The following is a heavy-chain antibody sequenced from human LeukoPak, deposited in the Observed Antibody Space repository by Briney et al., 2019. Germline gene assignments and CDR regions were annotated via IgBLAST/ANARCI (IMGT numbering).Heavy chain of an antibody. CDR3: ARDSRGYSGYDPPWYFDY. Sequence: PSETLSLTCTVSGGSISSSSYYWGCIRQSPGKGLEWIGTIYHLGSTYYNPSLKSRVSISVDTSKNQFSLKLSSVTAADTAVYYCARDSRGYSGYDPPWYFDYWGQGTLVTVSS. CDR1: GGSISSSSYY. D-gene: IGHD5-12*01. CDR2: IYHLGST. V-gene: IGHV4-39*07. J-gene: IGHJ4*02.